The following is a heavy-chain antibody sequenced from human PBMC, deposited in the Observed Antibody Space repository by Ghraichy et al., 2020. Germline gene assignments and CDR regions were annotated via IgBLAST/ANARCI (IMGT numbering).Heavy chain of an antibody. CDR2: IHTNGNT. D-gene: IGHD1-26*01. CDR1: GASISSGSYY. J-gene: IGHJ4*02. CDR3: ARSGLDVGASAHDY. Sequence: SETLSQTCSVSGASISSGSYYWTWIRQPAGKGLEWIGRIHTNGNTAYNPSLESRVAISVDTSKNHFSLRLNSVTAADTAVYYCARSGLDVGASAHDYWGQGTLVTVSS. V-gene: IGHV4-61*02.